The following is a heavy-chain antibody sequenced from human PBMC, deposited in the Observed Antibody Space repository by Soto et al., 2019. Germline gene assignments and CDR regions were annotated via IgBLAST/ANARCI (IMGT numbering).Heavy chain of an antibody. CDR3: AKVGIVGAARLDGYYYYGMGV. V-gene: IGHV3-30*18. D-gene: IGHD1-26*01. CDR2: ISYDGSNK. J-gene: IGHJ6*02. Sequence: QVQLVESGGGVVQPGRSLRLSCAASGFTFSSYGMHWVRQAPGKGLEWVAVISYDGSNKYYADSVKGRFTISRDNSKNTLYLQMNSLRAEDTAVYYCAKVGIVGAARLDGYYYYGMGVWGQGTTVTVSS. CDR1: GFTFSSYG.